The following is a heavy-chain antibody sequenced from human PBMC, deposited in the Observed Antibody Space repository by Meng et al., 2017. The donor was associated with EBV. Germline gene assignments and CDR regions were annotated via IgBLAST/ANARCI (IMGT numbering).Heavy chain of an antibody. D-gene: IGHD3-22*01. V-gene: IGHV1-18*01. J-gene: IGHJ4*02. CDR2: ISAYNGNT. CDR3: ARDGRLYDTPSPFDY. Sequence: QVQLGQSGAEVKKPGASVKVSCKAAGYTFTSYGISWVRQAPGQGLEWMGWISAYNGNTNYAQKLQGRVTMTTDTSTSTAYMELRSLRSDDTAVYYCARDGRLYDTPSPFDYWGQGTLVTVSS. CDR1: GYTFTSYG.